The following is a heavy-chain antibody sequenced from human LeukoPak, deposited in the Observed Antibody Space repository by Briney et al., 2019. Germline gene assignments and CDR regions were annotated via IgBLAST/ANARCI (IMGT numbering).Heavy chain of an antibody. V-gene: IGHV3-53*05. D-gene: IGHD2-15*01. Sequence: PGGSLRLSCAASGFTVSSNYMSWVRQAPGKGLEWVSVIYSGGSTYYADSVKGRFTISRDNSKNTLYLQMNSLRAEDTALYYCAKDLGGYCSGGSCYPQYFDYWGQGTLVTVSS. CDR3: AKDLGGYCSGGSCYPQYFDY. J-gene: IGHJ4*02. CDR2: IYSGGST. CDR1: GFTVSSNY.